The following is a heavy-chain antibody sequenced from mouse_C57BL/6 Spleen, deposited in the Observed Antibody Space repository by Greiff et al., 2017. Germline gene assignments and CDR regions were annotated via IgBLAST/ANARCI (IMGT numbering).Heavy chain of an antibody. D-gene: IGHD2-1*01. Sequence: VMLVESGPGLVQPSQSLSITCTVSGFSLTSYGVHWVRQPPGKGLEWLGVIWSGGSTDYNAAFISRLSISKDNSKSQVFFKMNRLQADDTAIYYCAKNPRGNYKYFDVWGTGTTVTVSS. CDR2: IWSGGST. CDR3: AKNPRGNYKYFDV. CDR1: GFSLTSYG. J-gene: IGHJ1*03. V-gene: IGHV2-4*01.